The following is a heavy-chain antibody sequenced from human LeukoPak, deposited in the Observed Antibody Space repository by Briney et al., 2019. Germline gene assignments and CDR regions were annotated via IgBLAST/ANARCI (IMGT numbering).Heavy chain of an antibody. Sequence: SETLSLTCTVSGGSISSSSYYWGWIRQPPGKGLEWIGSIYYSGSTYYNPSLKSRVTISVDTSKNQFSLKLSSVTAADTAVYYCARAGYYDSGSYPPRFDYWGQGTLVTVSS. CDR2: IYYSGST. J-gene: IGHJ4*02. CDR1: GGSISSSSYY. V-gene: IGHV4-39*07. D-gene: IGHD3-10*01. CDR3: ARAGYYDSGSYPPRFDY.